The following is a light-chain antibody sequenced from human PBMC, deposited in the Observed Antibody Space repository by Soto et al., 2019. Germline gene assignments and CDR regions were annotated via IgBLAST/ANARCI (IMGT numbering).Light chain of an antibody. Sequence: EIVLTQSPVTLYLSPGERATLSCRASQSVTSTYLAWYQQKPGQSPRLIIYGGSTRASGFPDRFSGGGSGTDFTLPISRLEPEDSAVYYCHCQQFDSSRVYSFGQGTKLEI. CDR1: QSVTSTY. J-gene: IGKJ2*03. CDR2: GGS. V-gene: IGKV3-20*01. CDR3: QQFDSSRVYS.